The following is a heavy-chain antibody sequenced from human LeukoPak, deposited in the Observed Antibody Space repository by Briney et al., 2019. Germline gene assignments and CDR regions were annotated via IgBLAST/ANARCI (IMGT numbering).Heavy chain of an antibody. CDR2: IYTNGGA. V-gene: IGHV4-61*02. Sequence: SETLSLTCTVSGGSVTSGNYWNWIRQPAGKGLEWIGRIYTNGGASYNPSLKSRVTISIDASKNQFSLKLSSVTAAGTAVYYCAREPPGYWGQGILVTVSS. CDR1: GGSVTSGNY. CDR3: AREPPGY. J-gene: IGHJ4*02.